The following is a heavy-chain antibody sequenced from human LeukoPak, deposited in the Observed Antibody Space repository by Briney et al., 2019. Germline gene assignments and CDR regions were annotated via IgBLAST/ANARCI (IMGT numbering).Heavy chain of an antibody. V-gene: IGHV3-7*03. CDR3: ARGRSCDY. Sequence: GGSLRLSCAASGFTFSSYWMSWDRQAPGKGLEWVANIKHDGSEKYYVDSVKGRFTISRDNAKNSLYLQMDSLRAEDTAFYYCARGRSCDYWGQGTLVTVSS. D-gene: IGHD2-15*01. CDR2: IKHDGSEK. CDR1: GFTFSSYW. J-gene: IGHJ4*02.